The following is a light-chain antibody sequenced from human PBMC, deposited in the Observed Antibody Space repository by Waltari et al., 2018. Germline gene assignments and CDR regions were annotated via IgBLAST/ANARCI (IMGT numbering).Light chain of an antibody. CDR3: CSYAGSSTFVL. J-gene: IGLJ2*01. CDR2: EVN. Sequence: QSALTQPASVSGSPGQSITIPCTGTSSDVGYYNLVPWYQHHPGKAPKLMIYEVNKRPSGVSNRFSGSKSGNTASLTISGLQAEDEADYYCCSYAGSSTFVLFGGGTKLTVL. V-gene: IGLV2-23*02. CDR1: SSDVGYYNL.